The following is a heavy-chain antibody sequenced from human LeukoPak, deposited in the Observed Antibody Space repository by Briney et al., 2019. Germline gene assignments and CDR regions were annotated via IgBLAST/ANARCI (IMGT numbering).Heavy chain of an antibody. J-gene: IGHJ6*03. CDR1: GFTFSSYS. V-gene: IGHV3-21*01. Sequence: PGGSLRLSCAVSGFTFSSYSMNWVRQAPGKGLEWVSSISSSSSYIYYADSVKGRFTISRGNAKNSLYLQMNSLRAEDTAVYYCALSGSHSDYYYMDVWGKGTTVTVSS. CDR3: ALSGSHSDYYYMDV. D-gene: IGHD1-26*01. CDR2: ISSSSSYI.